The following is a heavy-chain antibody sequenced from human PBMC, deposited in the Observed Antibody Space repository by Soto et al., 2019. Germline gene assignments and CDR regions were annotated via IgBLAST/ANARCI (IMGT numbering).Heavy chain of an antibody. CDR3: ARDKGNWNYRGNRYGMDV. D-gene: IGHD1-7*01. CDR2: ISAYNGNT. J-gene: IGHJ6*02. CDR1: GYTFTSYG. V-gene: IGHV1-18*04. Sequence: ASVKVSCKASGYTFTSYGISWVRQAPGQGLEWMGWISAYNGNTNYAQKLQGRVTMTTDTSTSTAYMELRSLRSDDTAVYYCARDKGNWNYRGNRYGMDVWGQGSLVTVSS.